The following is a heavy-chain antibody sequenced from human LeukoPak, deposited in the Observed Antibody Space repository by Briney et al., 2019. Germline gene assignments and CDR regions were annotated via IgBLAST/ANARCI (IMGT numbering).Heavy chain of an antibody. V-gene: IGHV4-39*01. CDR3: ARRPTSSGYDPPFDY. J-gene: IGHJ4*02. CDR2: IYYSGST. Sequence: PSETLSLTCTVSGGAISSSNYYWGWIRQPPGKGLEWIGSIYYSGSTYYNPSLKSRVTISVDTSKNQFSLKLSSVTAADTAVYYCARRPTSSGYDPPFDYWGQGTLVTVSS. D-gene: IGHD5-12*01. CDR1: GGAISSSNYY.